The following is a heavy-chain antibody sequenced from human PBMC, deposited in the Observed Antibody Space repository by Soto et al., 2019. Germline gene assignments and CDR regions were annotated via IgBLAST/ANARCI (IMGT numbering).Heavy chain of an antibody. V-gene: IGHV3-11*06. J-gene: IGHJ3*02. D-gene: IGHD3-9*01. CDR3: ARDRYRLARAFDI. CDR1: GFTFTGYY. CDR2: ISSSGSDT. Sequence: PGGSLRLSCVASGFTFTGYYMSWLRQAPGKGLVWISCISSSGSDTNYADSVKGRFTISRDNAKNTLYLQMNSLRAEDTAVYYCARDRYRLARAFDIWGQGTMVTVSS.